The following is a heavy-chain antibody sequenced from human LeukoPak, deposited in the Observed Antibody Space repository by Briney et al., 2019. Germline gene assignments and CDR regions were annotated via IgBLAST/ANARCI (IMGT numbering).Heavy chain of an antibody. CDR3: ARGIFVNYFGSGHLGK. Sequence: GGSLRLSCAASEFTFSDYYMSWIRQAPGKGLEWVSYISSDGSTMSYADSVKGRFTISRDNAKKSLYLQMTSLRAEDTAVYYCARGIFVNYFGSGHLGKWGRGTLVTVSS. J-gene: IGHJ4*02. CDR1: EFTFSDYY. V-gene: IGHV3-11*01. D-gene: IGHD3-10*01. CDR2: ISSDGSTM.